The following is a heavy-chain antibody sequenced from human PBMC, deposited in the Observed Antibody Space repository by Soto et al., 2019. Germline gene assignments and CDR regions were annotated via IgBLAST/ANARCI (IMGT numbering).Heavy chain of an antibody. CDR1: SGSISSSNW. CDR2: IYHSGST. Sequence: SETLSLTCAVSSGSISSSNWWSWVRQPPGKGLEWIGEIYHSGSTNYNPSLKSRVTISVDKSKNQFSLKLSSVTAADTAVYYCARGYCSSTSCYGDGYMDVWGKGTTVTVSS. V-gene: IGHV4-4*02. D-gene: IGHD2-2*01. J-gene: IGHJ6*03. CDR3: ARGYCSSTSCYGDGYMDV.